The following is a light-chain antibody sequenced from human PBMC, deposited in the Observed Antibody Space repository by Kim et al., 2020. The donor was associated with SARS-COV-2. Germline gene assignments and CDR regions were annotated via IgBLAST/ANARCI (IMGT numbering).Light chain of an antibody. J-gene: IGKJ2*01. Sequence: DIVVSQSPLSLPVTPGEPASISCRSSQSLLHTTGYNYLAWYLQKPGQSPQLLINLGSHRASGVPDRFSGSGSGTDFTLQIRRVEAEDGGIYECMQGLQTTYTFGQGTKLEI. V-gene: IGKV2-28*01. CDR3: MQGLQTTYT. CDR1: QSLLHTTGYNY. CDR2: LGS.